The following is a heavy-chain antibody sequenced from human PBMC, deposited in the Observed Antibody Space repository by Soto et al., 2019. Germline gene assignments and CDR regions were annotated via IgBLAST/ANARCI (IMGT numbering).Heavy chain of an antibody. J-gene: IGHJ4*02. V-gene: IGHV3-30*04. CDR2: ISHGGRQK. D-gene: IGHD3-9*01. CDR3: AKDVYFDSYYFDQ. CDR1: RFTVSSHA. Sequence: GGSLRLSCAASRFTVSSHAMHWVRQAPGKGLEWVAVISHGGRQKHYVDSVKGRFTLSRDESDNTVYLQMNSLRPEDTAVYYCAKDVYFDSYYFDQWGQGTLVTVSS.